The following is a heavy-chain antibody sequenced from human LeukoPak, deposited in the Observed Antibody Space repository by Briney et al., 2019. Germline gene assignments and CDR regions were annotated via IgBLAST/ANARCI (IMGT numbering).Heavy chain of an antibody. V-gene: IGHV1-2*06. CDR2: INPNSGGT. CDR1: GYTFTGYY. Sequence: ASVKVSCKASGYTFTGYYMHWVRQAPGQGLEWMGRINPNSGGTNYAQKFQGRVTMTRDTSISTAYMELSRLRSDDTAVYYCARVSSWGSSGYLFDYWGQGTLVTVSS. J-gene: IGHJ4*02. D-gene: IGHD3-22*01. CDR3: ARVSSWGSSGYLFDY.